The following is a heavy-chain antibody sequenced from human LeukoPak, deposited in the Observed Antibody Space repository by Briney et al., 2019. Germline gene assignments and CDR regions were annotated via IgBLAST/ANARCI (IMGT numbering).Heavy chain of an antibody. CDR2: ITGGGDSA. V-gene: IGHV3-23*01. D-gene: IGHD3-22*01. J-gene: IGHJ4*02. CDR3: VSGDTGSGYYY. CDR1: GFTFSSHA. Sequence: GGSLRLSCGASGFTFSSHAMSWVRQTPERGLEWVSAITGGGDSAYYPDSVKGRFSISRDNSKNTLYLQMNNLGAEDTALYYCVSGDTGSGYYYWGQGTLVTVSS.